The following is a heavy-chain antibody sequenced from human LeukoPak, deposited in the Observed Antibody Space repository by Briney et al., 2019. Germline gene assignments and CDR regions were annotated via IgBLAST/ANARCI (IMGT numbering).Heavy chain of an antibody. Sequence: SETLSLTCTVSGGSISSGSYYWRWIRQPAGKGLEWIGRIYTSGSTNYNPSLKSRVTISVDTSKNQFSLKLSSVTAADTAVYYCARETDCSSTSCYFGAFDIWGQGTMVTVSS. J-gene: IGHJ3*02. V-gene: IGHV4-61*02. CDR2: IYTSGST. D-gene: IGHD2-2*01. CDR1: GGSISSGSYY. CDR3: ARETDCSSTSCYFGAFDI.